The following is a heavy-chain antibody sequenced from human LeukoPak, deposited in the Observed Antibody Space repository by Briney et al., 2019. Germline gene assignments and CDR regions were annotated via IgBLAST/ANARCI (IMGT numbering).Heavy chain of an antibody. D-gene: IGHD3-10*01. J-gene: IGHJ6*02. CDR2: IRSKANSYAT. CDR3: TIVGSGNYYGMDV. CDR1: GFTFSGSA. Sequence: GGSLRLSCAASGFTFSGSAMHWVRQASGKGLEWVGRIRSKANSYATAYAASVKGRFTISRDDSKNTAYLQMNSLKTEDTAVYYCTIVGSGNYYGMDVWGQGTTVTVSS. V-gene: IGHV3-73*01.